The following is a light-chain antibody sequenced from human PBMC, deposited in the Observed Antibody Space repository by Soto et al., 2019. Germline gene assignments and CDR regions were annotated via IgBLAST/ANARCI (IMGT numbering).Light chain of an antibody. Sequence: QSALTQPASVSGSPGQSITISCTATSSDVGVYNHVSWYQQYPGKAPKLMIYEVINRPSGVSNRFSGSKSGNTASLIISGLQAEDEADYYCSSYTSSSTLIFGGGTKLTVL. J-gene: IGLJ2*01. V-gene: IGLV2-14*01. CDR2: EVI. CDR1: SSDVGVYNH. CDR3: SSYTSSSTLI.